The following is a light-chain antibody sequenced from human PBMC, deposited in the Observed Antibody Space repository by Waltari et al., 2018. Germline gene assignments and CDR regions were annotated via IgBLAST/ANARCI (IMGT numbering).Light chain of an antibody. Sequence: DIQMTQSPSPLSASVGYRVTITCRASQGIRNSLGWFQQRPGNAPKSLIYGASNLQSGVPSKFSGSGSGTDFTLTINSLQPEDFATYYCQQYDSYPFTFGPGTKVDI. CDR2: GAS. J-gene: IGKJ3*01. V-gene: IGKV1-16*02. CDR3: QQYDSYPFT. CDR1: QGIRNS.